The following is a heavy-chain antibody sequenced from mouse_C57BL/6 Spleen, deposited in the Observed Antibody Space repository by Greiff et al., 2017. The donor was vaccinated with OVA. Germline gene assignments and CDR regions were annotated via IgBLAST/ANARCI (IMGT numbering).Heavy chain of an antibody. CDR3: AGYDGAY. CDR1: GYTFTDYY. V-gene: IGHV1-76*01. J-gene: IGHJ3*01. CDR2: IYPGSGNT. Sequence: VQGVESGAELVRPGASVKLSCKASGYTFTDYYINWVKQRPGQGLEWIARIYPGSGNTYYNEKFKGKATLTAEKSSSTAYMQLSSLTSEDSAVYFCAGYDGAYWGQGTLVTVSA. D-gene: IGHD2-2*01.